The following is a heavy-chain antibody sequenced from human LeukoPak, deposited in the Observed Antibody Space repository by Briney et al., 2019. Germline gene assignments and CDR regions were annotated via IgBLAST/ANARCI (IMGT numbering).Heavy chain of an antibody. J-gene: IGHJ4*02. CDR2: IYYSGST. CDR1: GGSVSSGSYY. Sequence: PSETLSLTCTVSGGSVSSGSYYWSWIRQPPGKGLEWIGYIYYSGSTNYNPSLKSRVTISVDTSKNQFSLKLSSVTAADTAVYSCARETGGGWNVDWGQGTLVTVSS. CDR3: ARETGGGWNVD. D-gene: IGHD1-1*01. V-gene: IGHV4-61*01.